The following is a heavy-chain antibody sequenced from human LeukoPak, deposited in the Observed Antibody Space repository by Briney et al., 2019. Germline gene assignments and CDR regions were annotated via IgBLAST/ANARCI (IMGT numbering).Heavy chain of an antibody. D-gene: IGHD6-25*01. J-gene: IGHJ4*02. CDR2: ISSSGRAI. V-gene: IGHV3-48*02. CDR3: ARVMSSGFDY. Sequence: GGSLRLSCAASGFTFSSYSMNWVRQAPGKGLEWISYISSSGRAIYYADSVKGRFTISRDNAKNSLYLQMNSLRDEDTAVYYCARVMSSGFDYWGQGTLVTVSS. CDR1: GFTFSSYS.